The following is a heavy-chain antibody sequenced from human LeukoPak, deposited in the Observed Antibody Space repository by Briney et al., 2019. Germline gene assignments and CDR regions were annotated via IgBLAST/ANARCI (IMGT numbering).Heavy chain of an antibody. CDR2: IYPGDSDT. Sequence: RGESLKISCKASGYSFTTYWIGWVRQMPGRGLEWMGIIYPGDSDTRYSPSFQGQVTISVDKSMSTAYLQWSSLRASDTAMYYCARRVYGSGSYYNAPDYFYYYMDVWGKGTTVTVSS. CDR3: ARRVYGSGSYYNAPDYFYYYMDV. V-gene: IGHV5-51*01. CDR1: GYSFTTYW. D-gene: IGHD3-10*01. J-gene: IGHJ6*03.